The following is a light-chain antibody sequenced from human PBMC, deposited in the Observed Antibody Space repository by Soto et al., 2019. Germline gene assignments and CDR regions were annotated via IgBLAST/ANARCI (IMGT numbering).Light chain of an antibody. Sequence: DIQLTQSPSFLSASVGDRVTITCRASQGISSYLAWYQQKPGKAPKLLIYTASSLQIGVPSRFSGSGSGTEFTLTISSLQPEDFATYYCHQFHSHPVFGPGTKVDIK. CDR3: HQFHSHPV. CDR1: QGISSY. V-gene: IGKV1-9*01. CDR2: TAS. J-gene: IGKJ3*01.